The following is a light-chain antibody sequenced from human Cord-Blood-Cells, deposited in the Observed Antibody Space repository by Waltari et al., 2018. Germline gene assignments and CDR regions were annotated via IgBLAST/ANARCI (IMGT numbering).Light chain of an antibody. V-gene: IGKV1-33*01. CDR3: QQYDNLQFT. J-gene: IGKJ3*01. Sequence: DMQVTKSPSSLSASVGDSVDITCHASQDISNYLNLYQQKPGKAPKLLIYDASKLETGVPSRFRGSGSGTDFTFTMSRLQPEDIATYYCQQYDNLQFTFGPGTKVDIK. CDR2: DAS. CDR1: QDISNY.